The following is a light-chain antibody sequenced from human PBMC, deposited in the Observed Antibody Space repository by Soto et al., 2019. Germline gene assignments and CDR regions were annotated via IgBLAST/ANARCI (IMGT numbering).Light chain of an antibody. Sequence: EIVLTQSPATLSVSPGERATLSCRASHSVRSSLAWYQQKPGQAPRLLIHGASTRATGIPGRFSGSGSGTEFTLIISSLQSEDFAVYYCQQYNEWPETFGHGTKVDI. V-gene: IGKV3-15*01. CDR1: HSVRSS. J-gene: IGKJ1*01. CDR3: QQYNEWPET. CDR2: GAS.